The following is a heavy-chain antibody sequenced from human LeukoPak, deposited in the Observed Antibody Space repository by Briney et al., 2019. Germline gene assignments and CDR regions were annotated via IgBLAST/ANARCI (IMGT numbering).Heavy chain of an antibody. J-gene: IGHJ4*02. CDR3: ANQQPSGSYYNLLDY. D-gene: IGHD3-10*01. CDR1: GFTFSSYA. V-gene: IGHV3-23*01. Sequence: GGSLGLSCAASGFTFSSYAMSWVRQAPGKGLEWVSAISGSGGSTYYADSVKGRFTISRDNSKNTLYLQMNSLRAEDTAVYYCANQQPSGSYYNLLDYWGQGTLVTVSS. CDR2: ISGSGGST.